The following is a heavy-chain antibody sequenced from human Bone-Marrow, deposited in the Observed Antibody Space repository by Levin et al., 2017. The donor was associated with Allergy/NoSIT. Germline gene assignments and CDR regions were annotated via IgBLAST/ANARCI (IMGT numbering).Heavy chain of an antibody. Sequence: PGGSLRLSCTVSGGSISSYYWSWIRQPPGKGLEWIGYIYHYGSTNYNPSLKSRVTISVDTSKNQFSLELSSVTAADTAVYYCARGADTVIGDYWGQGTLVTVSS. V-gene: IGHV4-59*01. CDR1: GGSISSYY. CDR3: ARGADTVIGDY. CDR2: IYHYGST. D-gene: IGHD5-18*01. J-gene: IGHJ4*02.